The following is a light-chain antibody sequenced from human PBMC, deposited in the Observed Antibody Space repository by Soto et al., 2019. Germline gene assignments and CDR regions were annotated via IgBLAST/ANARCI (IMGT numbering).Light chain of an antibody. CDR1: QSVSSNY. CDR2: DAS. J-gene: IGKJ3*01. V-gene: IGKV3-20*01. Sequence: EIVLTQSPGTLSLSPGERVTLSCRASQSVSSNYLAWYQQKPGQAPRLLIYDASSRATGIPDRFSGSGSGADFTLTISRLEPEDFAGYYCQQYGSSPRTFGPGTKVDIK. CDR3: QQYGSSPRT.